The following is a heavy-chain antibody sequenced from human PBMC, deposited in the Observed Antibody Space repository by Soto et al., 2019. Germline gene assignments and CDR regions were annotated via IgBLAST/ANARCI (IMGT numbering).Heavy chain of an antibody. J-gene: IGHJ5*02. CDR2: ISGTAVRS. Sequence: EVQLLESGGGLVQPGGSLRLSCAGSGFTFSNYAMNWVRQAPGKGLEWVSVISGTAVRSYYADSVKGRFTISRDNSRNRGYRQTTSLRAEDWAVYSGAKGGVAFRFLEGDKAFDPWGKGPLVTVPS. CDR3: AKGGVAFRFLEGDKAFDP. V-gene: IGHV3-23*01. D-gene: IGHD3-3*01. CDR1: GFTFSNYA.